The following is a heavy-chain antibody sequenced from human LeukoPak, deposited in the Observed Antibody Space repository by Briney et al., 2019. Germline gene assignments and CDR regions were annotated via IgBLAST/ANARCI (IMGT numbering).Heavy chain of an antibody. D-gene: IGHD3-10*01. CDR2: IYYSGST. CDR3: ARHQGPYGLFDY. Sequence: SETLSLTCTVSGGSISSYYWSWIRQPPGEAVEWIGYIYYSGSTNHNPSLKSRVTISVDTSKNHFSLELSSVTAADTAVYYCARHQGPYGLFDYWGQGTLVTVHS. J-gene: IGHJ4*02. CDR1: GGSISSYY. V-gene: IGHV4-59*08.